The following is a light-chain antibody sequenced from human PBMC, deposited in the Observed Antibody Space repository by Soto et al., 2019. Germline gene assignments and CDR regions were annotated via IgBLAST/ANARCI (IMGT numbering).Light chain of an antibody. V-gene: IGKV1-5*03. CDR1: QSISSW. CDR2: KAS. J-gene: IGKJ1*01. CDR3: QQYNSDWT. Sequence: DIQMTQSPSTLSASVGDRVTFTCRASQSISSWLAWYQQKPGKAPKLLIYKASNLEIGVPARFSGSGSGRELTLTISRQQPDHFATYYCQQYNSDWTFGQGTKVEIK.